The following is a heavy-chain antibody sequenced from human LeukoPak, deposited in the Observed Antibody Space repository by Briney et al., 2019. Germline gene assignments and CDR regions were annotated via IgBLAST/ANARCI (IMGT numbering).Heavy chain of an antibody. D-gene: IGHD3-22*01. V-gene: IGHV3-20*04. Sequence: EGSLRLSCAASGFTFDDYGMSWVRQAPGKGLEWVSGINWNGGSTGYADSVKGRFTIARDNAKNSLYLQMNSLRAEDTALYYCAREKPFYDSSGYYYPIAFDYWGQGTLVTVSS. J-gene: IGHJ4*02. CDR1: GFTFDDYG. CDR2: INWNGGST. CDR3: AREKPFYDSSGYYYPIAFDY.